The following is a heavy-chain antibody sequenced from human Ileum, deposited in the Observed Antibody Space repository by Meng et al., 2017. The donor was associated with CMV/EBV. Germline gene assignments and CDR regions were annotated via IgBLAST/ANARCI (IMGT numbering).Heavy chain of an antibody. Sequence: LTCTVSGGSISRGGYYWSWVRQRPREAPEWVGYIYYSGSTYYNPSLKSRTTMSVDTSKNQFSLEVNSVTAADTAVYYCARGKSHFDFWGQGLLVTVSS. V-gene: IGHV4-31*03. CDR2: IYYSGST. CDR3: ARGKSHFDF. J-gene: IGHJ4*02. CDR1: GGSISRGGYY.